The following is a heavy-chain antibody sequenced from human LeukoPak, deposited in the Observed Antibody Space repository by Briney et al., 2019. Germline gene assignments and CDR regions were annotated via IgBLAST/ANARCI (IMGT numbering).Heavy chain of an antibody. CDR1: GYSFTNYD. D-gene: IGHD2-15*01. J-gene: IGHJ4*02. Sequence: ASVKVSCKASGYSFTNYDINWVRQATGRGLEWMGWMNPNSGNTGLAQKFQGRVTMTRNTSIITAHMELSSLTSEDTAVYYCARVYCSVVVAATRGCYFDSWGQGTLVTVSS. V-gene: IGHV1-8*01. CDR2: MNPNSGNT. CDR3: ARVYCSVVVAATRGCYFDS.